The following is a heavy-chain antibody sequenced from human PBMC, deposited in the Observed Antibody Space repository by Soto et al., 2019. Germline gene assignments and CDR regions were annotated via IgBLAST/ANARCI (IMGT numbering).Heavy chain of an antibody. CDR3: ASQQLGPSYYYGMDV. Sequence: QVQLVQSGAEVKKPGSSVKVSCKAFGGTFNSYAISWVRQAPGQGLEWMGGTIPIFRTADYAQKFQGRVTITADESTSTAYMELSSLRSEDTAVYYCASQQLGPSYYYGMDVWGQGTTVTVSS. V-gene: IGHV1-69*12. CDR1: GGTFNSYA. D-gene: IGHD6-6*01. CDR2: TIPIFRTA. J-gene: IGHJ6*02.